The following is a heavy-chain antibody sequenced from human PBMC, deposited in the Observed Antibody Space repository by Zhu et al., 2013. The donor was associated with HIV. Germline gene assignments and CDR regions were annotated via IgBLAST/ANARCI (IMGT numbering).Heavy chain of an antibody. J-gene: IGHJ4*02. Sequence: QLQLQESGPGLVKPSETLSLTCSVSGDSISSDEYFWGWVRQHPVKGLEWIGYIYYSGRTYYSPSLKSRLAMSLDTSKKQISLRLTSVTAADTAVYYCARVRRNPPTYYAYFDHWGQGILVTVSS. CDR1: GDSISSDEYF. CDR2: IYYSGRT. D-gene: IGHD3-22*01. V-gene: IGHV4-31*03. CDR3: ARVRRNPPTYYAYFDH.